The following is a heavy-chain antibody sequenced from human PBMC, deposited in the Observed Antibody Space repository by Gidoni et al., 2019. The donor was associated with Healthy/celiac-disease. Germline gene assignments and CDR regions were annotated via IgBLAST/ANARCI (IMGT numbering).Heavy chain of an antibody. CDR3: AREFSYDSSGYPSF. V-gene: IGHV3-48*01. CDR2: ISSSSSTI. J-gene: IGHJ4*02. Sequence: ELQLVESGGCLVQPGGSLRLPCAASGFLFSRYSLNWVRQAPGKGLEWVSYISSSSSTIYYADSVKGRFTISRDNAKNSLYLQMNSLRAEDTAVYYCAREFSYDSSGYPSFWGQGTLVTVSS. D-gene: IGHD3-22*01. CDR1: GFLFSRYS.